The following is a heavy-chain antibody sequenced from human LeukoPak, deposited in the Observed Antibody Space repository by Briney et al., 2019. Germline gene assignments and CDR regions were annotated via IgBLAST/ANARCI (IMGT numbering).Heavy chain of an antibody. CDR1: GYTFTSYA. Sequence: ASVKVSCKASGYTFTSYAVHGVRQAPGQRLEWMGWINAGNGNTKYSQKFQARVTITRDTSASTAYVELSSLRSEDTAVYYCARSGGRLRGLDYWGQGTLVTVSS. V-gene: IGHV1-3*01. CDR2: INAGNGNT. J-gene: IGHJ4*02. D-gene: IGHD3-16*01. CDR3: ARSGGRLRGLDY.